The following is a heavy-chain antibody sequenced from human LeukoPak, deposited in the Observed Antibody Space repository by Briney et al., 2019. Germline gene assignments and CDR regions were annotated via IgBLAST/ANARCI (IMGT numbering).Heavy chain of an antibody. J-gene: IGHJ4*02. D-gene: IGHD1-7*01. CDR2: ISYDGSNK. Sequence: GGSLRLSCAASGFSFSSYAIHWVRQAPGKGLEWMAVISYDGSNKYYADSVKGRFTISRDNSKNTLYLQMNSLRAEDTAVYYCARDWNYGFDYWGQGTLVTVSS. CDR3: ARDWNYGFDY. V-gene: IGHV3-30-3*01. CDR1: GFSFSSYA.